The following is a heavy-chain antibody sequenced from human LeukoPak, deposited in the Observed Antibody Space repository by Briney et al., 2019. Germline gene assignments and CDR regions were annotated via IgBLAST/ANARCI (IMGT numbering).Heavy chain of an antibody. CDR2: ISGSGDAR. Sequence: GVCLRLSCTGSGSTFSSYAMTWVRQAPGKGLEWVSTISGSGDARYYADSVKGRFTISRDNPINTLYLQMSSLRAEDTALYYCAKERFRALDPWGQGTLVSVAS. V-gene: IGHV3-23*01. CDR1: GSTFSSYA. D-gene: IGHD3-3*01. CDR3: AKERFRALDP. J-gene: IGHJ5*02.